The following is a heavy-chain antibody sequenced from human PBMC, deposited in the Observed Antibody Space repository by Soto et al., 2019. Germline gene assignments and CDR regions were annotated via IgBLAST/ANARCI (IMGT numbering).Heavy chain of an antibody. D-gene: IGHD3-22*01. J-gene: IGHJ4*02. CDR1: GFTFSSYA. CDR2: ISGSGGST. V-gene: IGHV3-23*01. CDR3: AKARNYYDSSGYHI. Sequence: GGSLRLSCAASGFTFSSYAMSWVRQAPGKGLEWVSAISGSGGSTYYADSVKGRFTISRDNSKNTLYLQMNSLRAEDTAVYYSAKARNYYDSSGYHIWGQGTLVTVSS.